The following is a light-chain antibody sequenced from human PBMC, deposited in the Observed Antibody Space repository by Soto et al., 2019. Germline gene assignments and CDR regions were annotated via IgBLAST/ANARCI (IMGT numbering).Light chain of an antibody. CDR2: DVS. CDR1: SSDVGGYNY. V-gene: IGLV2-14*01. CDR3: SSYTSSSPLNV. J-gene: IGLJ1*01. Sequence: QSALTQPASVSGSPGQSITISCTGTSSDVGGYNYVSWYQQHPGKAPKLMIYDVSHRPSGVSNRFSGSKSGNTASLTISGLRADDEADYYCSSYTSSSPLNVFGTGTKLTVL.